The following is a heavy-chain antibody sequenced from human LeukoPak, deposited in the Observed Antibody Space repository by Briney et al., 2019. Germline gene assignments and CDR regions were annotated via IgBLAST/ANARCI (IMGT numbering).Heavy chain of an antibody. CDR2: IYHSGST. CDR1: GYSISSGYY. Sequence: SETLSLTCAVSGYSISSGYYWGWIRQPPGKGLEWIGSIYHSGSTYYNPPLKSRVTISVDTSKNQFSLKLSSVTAADTAVYYCARRNVVVPAAMRRGGHFDYWGQGTLVTVSS. D-gene: IGHD2-2*01. CDR3: ARRNVVVPAAMRRGGHFDY. J-gene: IGHJ4*02. V-gene: IGHV4-38-2*01.